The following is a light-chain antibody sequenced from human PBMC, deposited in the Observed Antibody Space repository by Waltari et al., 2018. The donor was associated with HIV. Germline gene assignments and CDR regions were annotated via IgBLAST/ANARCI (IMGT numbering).Light chain of an antibody. CDR1: ALQAFHY. J-gene: IGLJ2*01. V-gene: IGLV2-14*01. CDR3: TSYISGTSPV. Sequence: QSALTQPASVSGSPGQSLTISFALQAFHYVSCYQRHPGKAPKVIIYEVTNRPSGLSNRFSGSKSGNTATLTISGLQPEDEADYFCTSYISGTSPVFGRGTRVTVL. CDR2: EVT.